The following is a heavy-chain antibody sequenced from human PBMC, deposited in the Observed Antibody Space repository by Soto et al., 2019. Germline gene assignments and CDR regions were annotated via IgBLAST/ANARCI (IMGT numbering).Heavy chain of an antibody. Sequence: ASVKVSCKASGYTFTSYYMHWVRQAPGQGLEWMGIINPSGGSTSYAQKFQGRVTMTRDTSTSTVYMELSSLRSEDTAVYYCARDPYDSSGYYYDPSYYYYYGMDVWGQGTTVTVSS. J-gene: IGHJ6*02. CDR1: GYTFTSYY. CDR3: ARDPYDSSGYYYDPSYYYYYGMDV. V-gene: IGHV1-46*01. D-gene: IGHD3-22*01. CDR2: INPSGGST.